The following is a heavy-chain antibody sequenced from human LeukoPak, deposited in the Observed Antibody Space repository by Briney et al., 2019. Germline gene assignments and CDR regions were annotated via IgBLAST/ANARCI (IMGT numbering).Heavy chain of an antibody. V-gene: IGHV3-53*05. CDR3: AKDRIQDPSPRFDY. J-gene: IGHJ4*02. D-gene: IGHD2/OR15-2a*01. CDR1: GFSVSSNY. Sequence: GGSLRLSCAASGFSVSSNYVSWVRQAPGKGLEWVSVIYSGGTTYYADSVKGRFTISRDNSKNTLYLQMNSLRAEDTAVYYCAKDRIQDPSPRFDYWGQGTLVTVSS. CDR2: IYSGGTT.